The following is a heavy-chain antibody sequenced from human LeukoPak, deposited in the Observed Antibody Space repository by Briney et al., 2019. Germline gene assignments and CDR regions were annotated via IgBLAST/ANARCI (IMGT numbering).Heavy chain of an antibody. CDR1: GFTFSSYW. D-gene: IGHD1-14*01. CDR3: ARSNQADDY. J-gene: IGHJ4*02. V-gene: IGHV3-7*01. CDR2: IKQDGSEK. Sequence: PGGSLRLSCAASGFTFSSYWMTWIRQAPGKGLEWVANIKQDGSEKYYVDSVKGRFTISRDNAKNTLYLQMDSLRAEDTAIYYCARSNQADDYWGQGTLVTVSS.